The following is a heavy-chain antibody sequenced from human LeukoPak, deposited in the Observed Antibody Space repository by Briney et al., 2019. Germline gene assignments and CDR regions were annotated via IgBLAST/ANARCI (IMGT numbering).Heavy chain of an antibody. CDR2: ISGSGDNK. J-gene: IGHJ5*02. Sequence: GGSLRLSCAASGFTFSSYSMNWVRQAPGKGLEWVSVISGSGDNKYYADSVKGRFTISRDNSKNTLYLQINSLRAEDTAVYYCAKGMSGSSPYNWFDPWGQGTLVTVSS. CDR1: GFTFSSYS. D-gene: IGHD1-26*01. V-gene: IGHV3-23*01. CDR3: AKGMSGSSPYNWFDP.